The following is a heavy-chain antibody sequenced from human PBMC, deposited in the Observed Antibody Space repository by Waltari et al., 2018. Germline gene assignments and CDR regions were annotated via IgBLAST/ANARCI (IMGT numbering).Heavy chain of an antibody. D-gene: IGHD3-22*01. CDR1: GFNFISYA. CDR2: ISDSGVIT. CDR3: ARHLYSIDYLELGN. J-gene: IGHJ4*02. Sequence: EVHLLESGGGLAQPGGSLRLSCADSGFNFISYAMSWVRQAPGKGLEWVSGISDSGVITKYADSVKVRFTVSRDNSKNTVFLQLNSLRAEDTAIYYCARHLYSIDYLELGNWGQGTLVTVSS. V-gene: IGHV3-23*01.